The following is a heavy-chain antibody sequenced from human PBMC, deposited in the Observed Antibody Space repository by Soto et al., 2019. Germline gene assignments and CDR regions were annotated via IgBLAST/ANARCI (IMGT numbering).Heavy chain of an antibody. D-gene: IGHD1-1*01. CDR3: ARFGDNYENSFDY. Sequence: LVKGYCKSAGGRLSRDAGGWGRQEPGQGLEWMGGIIPIFGTANYAQKFQGRVTITADESTSTAYMELSSLRSEDTAVYYCARFGDNYENSFDYWGQATLVT. J-gene: IGHJ4*02. CDR1: GGRLSRDA. CDR2: IIPIFGTA. V-gene: IGHV1-69*01.